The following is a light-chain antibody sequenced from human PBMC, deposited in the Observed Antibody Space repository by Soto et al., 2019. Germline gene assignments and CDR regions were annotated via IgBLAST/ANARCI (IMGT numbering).Light chain of an antibody. Sequence: QSALTQPASVSGSPGQSITISCTGSSTDVAAYNFVSWYQQHPGKAPKLIISEVSDRPSGISPRFTGSKSGNVASLTISGLQTEDEADYFCSSFTTTSTLVFGGGTKLTVL. J-gene: IGLJ2*01. CDR2: EVS. CDR3: SSFTTTSTLV. V-gene: IGLV2-14*01. CDR1: STDVAAYNF.